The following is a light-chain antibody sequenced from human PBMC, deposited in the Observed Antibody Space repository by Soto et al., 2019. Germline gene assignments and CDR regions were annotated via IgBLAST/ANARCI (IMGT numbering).Light chain of an antibody. CDR3: QQRSNWPPT. CDR1: QSVSSY. Sequence: EIVLTQSPATLSLSPGERATLSCRASQSVSSYLDWYQQKPGQAPRLLIYDASNRATGIPARFSGSGSGTDFTLTISSLEPEDFAGYYCQQRSNWPPTFGGGTKVEIK. V-gene: IGKV3-11*01. J-gene: IGKJ4*01. CDR2: DAS.